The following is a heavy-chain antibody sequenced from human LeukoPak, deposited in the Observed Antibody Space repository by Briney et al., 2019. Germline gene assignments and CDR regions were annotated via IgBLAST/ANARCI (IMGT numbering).Heavy chain of an antibody. CDR3: ATEPGY. V-gene: IGHV3-NL1*01. CDR2: IYSGGTT. Sequence: GGSLRLSCAASGFTFSSYGMHWVRQAPGKGLEWVSVIYSGGTTHYADSVKGRFTISRDNSKNTLYLQMNSLRAEDTAVYYCATEPGYWGQGTLVTVSS. J-gene: IGHJ4*02. CDR1: GFTFSSYG.